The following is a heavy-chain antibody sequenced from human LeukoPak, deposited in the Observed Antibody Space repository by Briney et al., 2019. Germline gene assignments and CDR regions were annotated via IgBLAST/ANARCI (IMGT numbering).Heavy chain of an antibody. D-gene: IGHD6-13*01. CDR1: GFTFSDYY. CDR2: ISSSGSTI. J-gene: IGHJ4*02. CDR3: ASPRYSSSWYLGY. V-gene: IGHV3-11*04. Sequence: PGGSLRLSCAASGFTFSDYYMSWIRQAPGKGLEWVSYISSSGSTIYYADSVKGRFTISRDNAKNSLYLQMNSLRAEDTAVYYCASPRYSSSWYLGYWGQGTLVTVSS.